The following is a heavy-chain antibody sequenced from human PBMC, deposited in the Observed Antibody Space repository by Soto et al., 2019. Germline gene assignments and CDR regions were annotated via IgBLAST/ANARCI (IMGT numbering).Heavy chain of an antibody. CDR3: ARDLICSGGSGYLAGYYYYGMEV. V-gene: IGHV1-2*02. Sequence: ASVKVSCKASGYTFTGYYMHWVRQAPGQGLEWMGWINPNSGGTNYEQKFQGRVTMTRDTSISTAYMELSRLRSDDTAVYYCARDLICSGGSGYLAGYYYYGMEVWGQGTRVTVSS. D-gene: IGHD2-15*01. J-gene: IGHJ6*02. CDR1: GYTFTGYY. CDR2: INPNSGGT.